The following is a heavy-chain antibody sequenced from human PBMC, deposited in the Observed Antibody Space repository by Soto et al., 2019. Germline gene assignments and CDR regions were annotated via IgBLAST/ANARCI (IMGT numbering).Heavy chain of an antibody. CDR2: IYPGDSDT. V-gene: IGHV5-51*01. Sequence: PGESLKISCKGSGYSFTSYHIVWVRQMPGKGLECMGIIYPGDSDTRYSPSFQGQVTISADKSISTAYLQWSSLKASDTAMYYCAGGGVRGVITRTRDYYGMDVWGQGTTVTVSS. J-gene: IGHJ6*02. CDR3: AGGGVRGVITRTRDYYGMDV. CDR1: GYSFTSYH. D-gene: IGHD3-10*01.